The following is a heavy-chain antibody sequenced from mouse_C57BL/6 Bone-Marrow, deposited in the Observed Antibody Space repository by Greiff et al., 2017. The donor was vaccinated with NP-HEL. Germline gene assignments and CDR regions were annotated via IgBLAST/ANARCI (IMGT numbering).Heavy chain of an antibody. CDR1: GYAFTNYL. Sequence: QVQLQQSGAELVRPGTSVKVSCKASGYAFTNYLIEWVKQRPGQGLEWIGVINPGSGGTNYNEKFKGKATLTADKSSSTAYMQLSSLTSEDSAVYFCARRVTTAYGYFDVWGTGTTVTVSS. CDR2: INPGSGGT. CDR3: ARRVTTAYGYFDV. D-gene: IGHD2-2*01. J-gene: IGHJ1*03. V-gene: IGHV1-54*01.